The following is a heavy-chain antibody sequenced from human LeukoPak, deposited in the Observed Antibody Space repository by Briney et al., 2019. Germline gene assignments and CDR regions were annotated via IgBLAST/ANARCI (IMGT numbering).Heavy chain of an antibody. CDR3: ARAPPKNYDFWSGYHPFDY. V-gene: IGHV4-4*07. Sequence: PSETLSLTCTVSGGSISSYYWSGIRQPAGKGLEWIGRIYTSGSTNYNPSLKSRVTMSVDTSKNQFSLKLSSVTAADTAVYYCARAPPKNYDFWSGYHPFDYWGQGTLVTVSS. CDR2: IYTSGST. D-gene: IGHD3-3*01. J-gene: IGHJ4*02. CDR1: GGSISSYY.